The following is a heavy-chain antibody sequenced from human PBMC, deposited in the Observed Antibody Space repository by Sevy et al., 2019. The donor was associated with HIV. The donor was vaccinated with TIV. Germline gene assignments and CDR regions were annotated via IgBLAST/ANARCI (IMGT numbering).Heavy chain of an antibody. V-gene: IGHV3-73*01. J-gene: IGHJ3*02. CDR1: GFTFSGSA. CDR2: IRSKANSYAT. Sequence: GGSLRLSCAASGFTFSGSAMHWVRQASGKGLEWVGRIRSKANSYATAYAASVKGRFTISRDDSKNTAYLQMNILKTEDTARYYWTRTTVTTGSAFDIWGQGTMVTVSS. CDR3: TRTTVTTGSAFDI. D-gene: IGHD4-17*01.